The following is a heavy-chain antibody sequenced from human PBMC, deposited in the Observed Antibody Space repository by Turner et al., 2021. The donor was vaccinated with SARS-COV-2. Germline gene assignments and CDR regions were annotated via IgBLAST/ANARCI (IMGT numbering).Heavy chain of an antibody. CDR3: ARGRGYCSSTSCYTNDAFDI. J-gene: IGHJ3*02. D-gene: IGHD2-2*02. CDR2: IGTAGDP. Sequence: EVHLVESGGGLVQPGGSLRLSCAASGFTFSSYDMHWVRQATGKGLEWVSGIGTAGDPYYPGSVKGRFTISRENAKNSLYLQMNSLRAGDTAVYYCARGRGYCSSTSCYTNDAFDIWGQGTMVTISS. V-gene: IGHV3-13*05. CDR1: GFTFSSYD.